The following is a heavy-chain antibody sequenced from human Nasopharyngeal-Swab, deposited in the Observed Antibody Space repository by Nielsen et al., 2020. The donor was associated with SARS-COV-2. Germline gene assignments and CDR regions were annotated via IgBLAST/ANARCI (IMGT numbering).Heavy chain of an antibody. CDR3: ARPMRPMGHYYFGMDV. CDR1: GYSFTTYW. J-gene: IGHJ6*02. CDR2: IYPGDSNT. V-gene: IGHV5-51*01. D-gene: IGHD1-26*01. Sequence: GGSLRLSCKGSGYSFTTYWIGWVRQMPGKGLEWMGIIYPGDSNTRYNPSFQGQVTISVDKYSSTAYLQWSSLKASDTAIYYCARPMRPMGHYYFGMDVWGQGTTVTVSS.